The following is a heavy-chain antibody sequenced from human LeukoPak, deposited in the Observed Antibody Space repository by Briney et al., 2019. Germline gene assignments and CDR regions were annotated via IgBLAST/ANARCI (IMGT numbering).Heavy chain of an antibody. J-gene: IGHJ4*02. CDR2: IKQDGSEK. CDR1: GFTFSSYW. CDR3: LVIASAGTGY. Sequence: PGGSLRHSCAASGFTFSSYWMSWVRQAPGKGLEWVANIKQDGSEKYYVDSVKGRFTISRDNAKNSLFLQMNSLRAEDTAVYYCLVIASAGTGYWGQGTLVTVSS. D-gene: IGHD6-13*01. V-gene: IGHV3-7*01.